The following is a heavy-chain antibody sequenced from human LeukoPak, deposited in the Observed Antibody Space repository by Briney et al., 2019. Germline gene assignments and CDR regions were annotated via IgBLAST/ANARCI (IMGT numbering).Heavy chain of an antibody. Sequence: PSQTLSLTCTVSGGSISSGGYYWSWIRQHPRKGLEWIGYIYYSGSTYYNPSLKSRVTISVDTSKNQFSLKLSSVTAADTAVYYCARDQTRGSGYYQGFDYWGQGTLVTVSS. D-gene: IGHD3-22*01. J-gene: IGHJ4*02. CDR2: IYYSGST. CDR3: ARDQTRGSGYYQGFDY. V-gene: IGHV4-31*03. CDR1: GGSISSGGYY.